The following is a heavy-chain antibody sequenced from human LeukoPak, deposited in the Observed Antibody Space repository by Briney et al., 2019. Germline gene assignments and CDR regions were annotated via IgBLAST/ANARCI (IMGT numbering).Heavy chain of an antibody. CDR1: GFTFDDYA. V-gene: IGHV3-9*01. J-gene: IGHJ4*02. CDR3: AKDLRTFYDSRGYYSPFAY. D-gene: IGHD3-22*01. Sequence: PGGSLRLSCAASGFTFDDYAMHWVRQAPGKGLEWVSGISWNSGSIGYADSVKGRFTISRDNAKNSLYLQMNSLRAEDTAVYYCAKDLRTFYDSRGYYSPFAYWGQGTLVTVSS. CDR2: ISWNSGSI.